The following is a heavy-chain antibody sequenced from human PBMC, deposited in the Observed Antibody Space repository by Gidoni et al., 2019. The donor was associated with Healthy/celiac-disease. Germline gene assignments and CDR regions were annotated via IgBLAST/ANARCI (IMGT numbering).Heavy chain of an antibody. D-gene: IGHD3-22*01. CDR1: GFTISNAW. J-gene: IGHJ4*02. V-gene: IGHV3-15*01. CDR3: TTELEYYDSIGYYINLDY. Sequence: EVQLVECGGGLVKPGGSLSLSCAASGFTISNAWMSWVRKAPGQGLQWVGRIKNKTGGGTTDYPTPVTGRVTISRDNSNNTLYLQMNSLKTEDTAVDYCTTELEYYDSIGYYINLDYLGQGTPVTVSS. CDR2: IKNKTGGGTT.